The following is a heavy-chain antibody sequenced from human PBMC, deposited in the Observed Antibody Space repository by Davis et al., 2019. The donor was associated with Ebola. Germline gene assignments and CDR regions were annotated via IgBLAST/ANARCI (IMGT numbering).Heavy chain of an antibody. J-gene: IGHJ5*02. CDR1: GFTFSSYG. Sequence: GESLKISCAASGFTFSSYGMHWVRQAPGKGLEWVAVIWYDGSNKYYADSVKGRFTISRDNSKNTLYLQMNSLRAEDTAVYYCAKDKYSYGLRDNWFDPWGQGTLVTVSS. CDR3: AKDKYSYGLRDNWFDP. D-gene: IGHD5-18*01. V-gene: IGHV3-30*02. CDR2: IWYDGSNK.